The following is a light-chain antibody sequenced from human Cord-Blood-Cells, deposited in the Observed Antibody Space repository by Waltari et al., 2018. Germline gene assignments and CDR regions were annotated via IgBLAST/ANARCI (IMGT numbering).Light chain of an antibody. Sequence: QSVLTQPPSASGTPGQRVTISCSGSSSNIGSNYVYWYQPLPGTAPKLLIYRNSQRPSGVAGRLSGSKSGTSATLGSSGLRSEDEADYYCAAWDDSLSGYVFGTGTKVTVI. CDR3: AAWDDSLSGYV. CDR1: SSNIGSNY. CDR2: RNS. J-gene: IGLJ1*01. V-gene: IGLV1-47*01.